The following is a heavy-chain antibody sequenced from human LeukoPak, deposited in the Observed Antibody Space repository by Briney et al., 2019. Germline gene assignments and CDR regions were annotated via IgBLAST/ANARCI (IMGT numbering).Heavy chain of an antibody. D-gene: IGHD2/OR15-2a*01. CDR3: ARDLRGNSFDY. V-gene: IGHV1-2*02. CDR1: GYTFTSYG. J-gene: IGHJ4*02. CDR2: IYPHNSDT. Sequence: ASVKVSCKASGYTFTSYGISWVRQAPGQGLEWMGWIYPHNSDTQYAQKFKGRVTLTMDMSINTVYMEVSRLTSDDTAVYYCARDLRGNSFDYWGQGTLVTVSS.